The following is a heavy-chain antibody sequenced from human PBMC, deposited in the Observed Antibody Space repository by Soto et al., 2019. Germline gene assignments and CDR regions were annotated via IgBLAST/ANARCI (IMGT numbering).Heavy chain of an antibody. CDR1: VFTFSDHY. CDR2: VSTSSSYT. CDR3: ARLRLTGYFDY. V-gene: IGHV3-11*03. Sequence: ESGGGLVKPGGSLRLSCVASVFTFSDHYMTWIRQAPGKGLEWLSYVSTSSSYTNYEDSVKGRFTISRDNAINSLYLQMNSLRAEDTAVYYCARLRLTGYFDYWGQGTLVTVSS. J-gene: IGHJ4*02.